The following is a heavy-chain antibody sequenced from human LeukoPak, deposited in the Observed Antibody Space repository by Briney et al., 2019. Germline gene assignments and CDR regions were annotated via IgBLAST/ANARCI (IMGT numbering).Heavy chain of an antibody. J-gene: IGHJ6*02. V-gene: IGHV3-33*01. CDR1: GFTFSSYG. CDR3: AREYYYYGMDV. Sequence: GGSLRLSCAASGFTFSSYGMHWVRQAPGKGLEWVAVIWYDGSNKYYADSVKGRFTISRDNSKNTLYLQMNSLRAEDTAVYYCAREYYYYGMDVWGQGTTVTVSS. CDR2: IWYDGSNK.